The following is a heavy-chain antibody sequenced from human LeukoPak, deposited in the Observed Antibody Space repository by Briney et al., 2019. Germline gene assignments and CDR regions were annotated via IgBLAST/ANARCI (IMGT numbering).Heavy chain of an antibody. CDR3: ARNLGYCSSTSCYSYYGMDV. Sequence: SVKVSCEASGGTFSSYAISWVRQAPGRGLEWMGRIIPILGIANYSQKFQGRVTITSDKTTSTAYMELSSLRSEDTAVYYCARNLGYCSSTSCYSYYGMDVWGQGTTVTVSS. V-gene: IGHV1-69*04. J-gene: IGHJ6*02. CDR2: IIPILGIA. D-gene: IGHD2-2*02. CDR1: GGTFSSYA.